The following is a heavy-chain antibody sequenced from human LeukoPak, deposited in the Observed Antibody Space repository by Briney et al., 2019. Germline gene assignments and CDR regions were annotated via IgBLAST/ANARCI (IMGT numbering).Heavy chain of an antibody. Sequence: ASVKVSCKASGYSFTNYAMNWVQQPPGQGLEFMGWIHPTTGNPAYAQGFSGRFVFSLDTSVTTTYLQINDLKAEDTAVYFCARALDSLGGLSLPDYWGQGTLVTVSS. CDR3: ARALDSLGGLSLPDY. CDR1: GYSFTNYA. D-gene: IGHD3-16*02. V-gene: IGHV7-4-1*02. J-gene: IGHJ4*02. CDR2: IHPTTGNP.